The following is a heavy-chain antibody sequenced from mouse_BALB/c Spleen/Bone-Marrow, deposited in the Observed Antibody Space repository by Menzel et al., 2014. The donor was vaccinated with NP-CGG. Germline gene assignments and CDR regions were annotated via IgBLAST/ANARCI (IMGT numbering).Heavy chain of an antibody. Sequence: EVKLMESGGGLVQPGDSLRLSCATSGFTFSDFYMEWVRQPPGKRLEWIAASRNKAKYYTTEYSASVKGRFIVSRDTSQSFLYLQMNALRAEDTAIYYCARDVGYGNYFVYWGQGTLVTVSA. CDR2: SRNKAKYYTT. V-gene: IGHV7-1*02. D-gene: IGHD2-10*02. J-gene: IGHJ3*01. CDR3: ARDVGYGNYFVY. CDR1: GFTFSDFY.